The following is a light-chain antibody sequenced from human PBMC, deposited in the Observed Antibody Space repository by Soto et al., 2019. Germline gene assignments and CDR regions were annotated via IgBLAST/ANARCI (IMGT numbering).Light chain of an antibody. CDR1: SSNIGNNY. J-gene: IGLJ7*01. Sequence: QSVLTQPPSVSAAPGQTVTISCSGGSSNIGNNYVSWYQQLPGTAPKLLIYDNNRRPSGIPDRFSGSKSGTSATLGITGLQTGDEADYYCATWDNTLSDAVFGGGTQLTVL. CDR2: DNN. CDR3: ATWDNTLSDAV. V-gene: IGLV1-51*01.